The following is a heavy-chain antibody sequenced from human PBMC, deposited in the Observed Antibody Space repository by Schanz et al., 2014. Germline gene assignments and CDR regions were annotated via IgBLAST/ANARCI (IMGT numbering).Heavy chain of an antibody. CDR1: GFNFSDYA. Sequence: VQLVDSGGGLVPPGGSLRLSCAASGFNFSDYAMCWVRQAPGKGPEWVANIKHDGSVKDYVDSVEGRFTISRDNAKRSLFLQMNSLRVEDTAVYFCVSQTGSPNYWGQGTLVTVSS. V-gene: IGHV3-7*02. J-gene: IGHJ4*02. CDR2: IKHDGSVK. CDR3: VSQTGSPNY. D-gene: IGHD6-13*01.